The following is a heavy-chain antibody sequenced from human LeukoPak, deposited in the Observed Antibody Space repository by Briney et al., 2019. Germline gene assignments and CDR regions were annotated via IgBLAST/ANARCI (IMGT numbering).Heavy chain of an antibody. Sequence: PSETLSLTCTVSGGSISSSSYYWGWIRQPPGKGLEWIGSIYYSGSTYYNPSLKSRVTISVDASKDQFSLKVYSVTAADTAVYYCARGKTYRSLSSKNRYTWFDPWGPGTLVTVSS. D-gene: IGHD6-19*01. J-gene: IGHJ5*02. CDR3: ARGKTYRSLSSKNRYTWFDP. V-gene: IGHV4-39*07. CDR1: GGSISSSSYY. CDR2: IYYSGST.